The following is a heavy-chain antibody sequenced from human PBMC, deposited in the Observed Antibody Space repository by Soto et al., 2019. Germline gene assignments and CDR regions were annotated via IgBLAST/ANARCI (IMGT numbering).Heavy chain of an antibody. Sequence: GGSLRLSCAASGFTFSSYGMHWVRQAPGKGLEWISYISSSSSNTNYADSVKGRFTISRDNAKNTLYLEMKSLRADDTAVYYCARDRSRVVTAFDSWGRGTLVTVSS. J-gene: IGHJ4*02. CDR3: ARDRSRVVTAFDS. CDR1: GFTFSSYG. V-gene: IGHV3-48*04. D-gene: IGHD2-21*02. CDR2: ISSSSSNT.